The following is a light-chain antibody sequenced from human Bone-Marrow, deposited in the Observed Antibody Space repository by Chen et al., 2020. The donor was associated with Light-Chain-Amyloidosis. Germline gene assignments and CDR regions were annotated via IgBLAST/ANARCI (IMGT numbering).Light chain of an antibody. CDR2: DDS. J-gene: IGLJ3*02. CDR1: NIGSTS. Sequence: SYVLTQPSSVSVAPGQTATLACGGNNIGSTSVHWYQQTPGQAPLLVVYDDSDRPSGIPERLSGSNSGNTAILTISRVEAGDEADYYCQVWDRSSDRPVFGGGTKLTVL. CDR3: QVWDRSSDRPV. V-gene: IGLV3-21*02.